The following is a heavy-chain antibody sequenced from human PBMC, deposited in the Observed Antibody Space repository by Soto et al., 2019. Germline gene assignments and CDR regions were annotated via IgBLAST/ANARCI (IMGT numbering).Heavy chain of an antibody. CDR1: GGSISSGGYY. V-gene: IGHV4-31*03. D-gene: IGHD3-22*01. CDR3: ARDTNYYDSSGYPSRAFDI. Sequence: PSETLSLTCTVSGGSISSGGYYCSWIRQHPGKGLECIGYIYCSGSTYYNPSLKSRVTISVDTSKNQFSLKLSSVTAADTAVYYCARDTNYYDSSGYPSRAFDIWGQGTMVTVSS. CDR2: IYCSGST. J-gene: IGHJ3*02.